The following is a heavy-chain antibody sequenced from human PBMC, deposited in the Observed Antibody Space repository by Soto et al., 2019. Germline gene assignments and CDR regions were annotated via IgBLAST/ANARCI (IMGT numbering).Heavy chain of an antibody. CDR3: ARFDDFWSGSGAFDP. CDR1: GGSISSTSHY. V-gene: IGHV4-39*01. D-gene: IGHD3-3*01. Sequence: SETLSLTCSVSGGSISSTSHYWGWIRQPPGKGLDCIGIIYYNGFTYYSPSLRSRVTISVDTSNNQFSLRLSSVTAADTAVYYCARFDDFWSGSGAFDPWGLGTLVTVSS. CDR2: IYYNGFT. J-gene: IGHJ5*02.